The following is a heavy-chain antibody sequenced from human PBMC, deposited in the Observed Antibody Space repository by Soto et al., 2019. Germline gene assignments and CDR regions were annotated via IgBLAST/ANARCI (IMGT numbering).Heavy chain of an antibody. D-gene: IGHD3-9*01. Sequence: SETLSLTCAVSGYSISSGFHWGWIRQPPGKGLEWIGSIYHSGTTYYNPSLKSRVTISVDTAKNQFSLKLRSVTAADTAVYFCARDFERSAIGPWGQGPSVTVSS. CDR3: ARDFERSAIGP. CDR1: GYSISSGFH. J-gene: IGHJ5*02. V-gene: IGHV4-38-2*01. CDR2: IYHSGTT.